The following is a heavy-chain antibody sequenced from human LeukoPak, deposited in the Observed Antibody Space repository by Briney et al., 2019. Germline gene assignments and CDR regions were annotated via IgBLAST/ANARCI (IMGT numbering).Heavy chain of an antibody. J-gene: IGHJ3*01. CDR1: GGSISSTSYY. Sequence: SETLSLTCTVSGGSISSTSYYWGWIRQPPGKGLEWIGSIYYSGSTYYNPSLKSRVAMSLDTSKNQFSLKLSSVTAADTAVYYCARVKTDQGGNSYRQAFDLWGQGTMVTVSS. V-gene: IGHV4-39*07. CDR3: ARVKTDQGGNSYRQAFDL. D-gene: IGHD4-23*01. CDR2: IYYSGST.